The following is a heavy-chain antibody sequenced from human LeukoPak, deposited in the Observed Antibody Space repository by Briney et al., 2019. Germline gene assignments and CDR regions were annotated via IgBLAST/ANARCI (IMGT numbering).Heavy chain of an antibody. V-gene: IGHV3-64*02. J-gene: IGHJ3*02. CDR2: IGAAGAHT. Sequence: GGSLRLSCAASGFRFSYHDMHWVRQAPGKGLEFVSSIGAAGAHTFYADSVKGRFTISRDNFQRTMYIQMDGLRPEDSAVYYCARELGGTKTGGFDIWGQGAVVTVSS. CDR3: ARELGGTKTGGFDI. CDR1: GFRFSYHD. D-gene: IGHD1-14*01.